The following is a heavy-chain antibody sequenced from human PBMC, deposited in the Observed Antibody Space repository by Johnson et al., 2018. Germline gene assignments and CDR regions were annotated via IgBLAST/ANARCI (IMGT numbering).Heavy chain of an antibody. CDR1: GFIVSNNY. CDR2: INSDGSST. D-gene: IGHD3-9*01. Sequence: VQLQESGGGLIQXGGSXRLXCAASGFIVSNNYMSWVRQAPGKGLVWVSRINSDGSSTSYADSVKGRFTISRDNAKNTLYLQMNSLRTEDTALYYCARDPYFDTGYYYYYMDVWGKGTTVTVSS. V-gene: IGHV3-74*01. CDR3: ARDPYFDTGYYYYYMDV. J-gene: IGHJ6*03.